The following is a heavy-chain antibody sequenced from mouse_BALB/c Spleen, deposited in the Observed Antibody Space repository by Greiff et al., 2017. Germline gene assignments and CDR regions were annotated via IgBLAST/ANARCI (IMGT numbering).Heavy chain of an antibody. Sequence: EVKVVESGGGLVKPGGSLKLSCAASGFAFSSYDMSWVRQTPEKRLEWVAYISSGGGSTYYPDTVKGRFTITRDNAKNTLYLQMSSLKSEDTAMYYCARQTGTRGDFDYWGQGTPVTVSA. CDR3: ARQTGTRGDFDY. J-gene: IGHJ2*01. V-gene: IGHV5-12-1*01. D-gene: IGHD4-1*01. CDR1: GFAFSSYD. CDR2: ISSGGGST.